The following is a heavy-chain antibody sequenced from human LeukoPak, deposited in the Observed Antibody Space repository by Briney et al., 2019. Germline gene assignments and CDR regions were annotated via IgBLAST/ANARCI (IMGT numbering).Heavy chain of an antibody. CDR1: GITVNTNY. CDR2: IYSGGAT. J-gene: IGHJ1*01. CDR3: AKGPPSSSAQYFQH. V-gene: IGHV3-53*01. D-gene: IGHD6-6*01. Sequence: PGGSLRLSCAASGITVNTNYMSWVRQAPGKGLEWVSIIYSGGATFYADSVKGRFTISRESSKNTLWLQMNSLTAEDTAVYYCAKGPPSSSAQYFQHWGQGTLVTVSS.